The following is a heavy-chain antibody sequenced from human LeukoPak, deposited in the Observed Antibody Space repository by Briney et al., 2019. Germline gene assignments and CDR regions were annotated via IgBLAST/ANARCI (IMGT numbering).Heavy chain of an antibody. CDR2: MNPNNGNT. D-gene: IGHD1-26*01. J-gene: IGHJ5*02. Sequence: GASVKVSCKASGFTFTRYDINWVRQATGQGLEWMGWMNPNNGNTGYAQTFQGRVTMTRDTFTSTAYMELRSLTSEDTAVYYCARGASGSYSNWFDPWGQGTLVTVSS. CDR3: ARGASGSYSNWFDP. V-gene: IGHV1-8*01. CDR1: GFTFTRYD.